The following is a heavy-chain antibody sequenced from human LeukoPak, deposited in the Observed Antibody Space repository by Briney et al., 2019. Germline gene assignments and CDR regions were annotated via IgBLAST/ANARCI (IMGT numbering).Heavy chain of an antibody. CDR3: ARRSSPAEFFDY. V-gene: IGHV5-51*01. D-gene: IGHD6-6*01. J-gene: IGHJ4*02. CDR2: IYPDDSNT. CDR1: GYSFSNYW. Sequence: GESLKNSCKVSGYSFSNYWIGWVRQMPGKGLEWMGIIYPDDSNTRYNPSFQGQVTISADKSITTAYLQWSSLKASDTAIYYCARRSSPAEFFDYWGQGALVTVSS.